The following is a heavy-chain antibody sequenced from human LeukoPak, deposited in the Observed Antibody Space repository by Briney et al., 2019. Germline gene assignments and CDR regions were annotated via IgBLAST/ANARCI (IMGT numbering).Heavy chain of an antibody. Sequence: TSETLSLTCSVSGGSISSYYWSWVRQPPGKGLEYIGYIYYSGSTNYNPSLKSRVTISVDTSKDQFSLNRTSVTAADTAVYYCARLKCISTTCPSRYVMDVWGQGTTVTVSS. CDR3: ARLKCISTTCPSRYVMDV. V-gene: IGHV4-59*01. CDR1: GGSISSYY. CDR2: IYYSGST. J-gene: IGHJ6*02. D-gene: IGHD2-2*01.